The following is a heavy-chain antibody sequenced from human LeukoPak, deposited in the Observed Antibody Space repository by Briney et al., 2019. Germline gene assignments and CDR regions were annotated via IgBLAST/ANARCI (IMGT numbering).Heavy chain of an antibody. D-gene: IGHD3-10*01. CDR3: ARYYIEGRCFDY. V-gene: IGHV1-2*02. CDR2: INPNSGGT. J-gene: IGHJ4*02. CDR1: GYTFTGYY. Sequence: GASVKVSCKASGYTFTGYYMHWVRQAPGQALEWMGWINPNSGGTNYAQKFQGRVTMTRDTSIRTAYMELSRLRSDDTAMYYCARYYIEGRCFDYWGQGTLVTVSS.